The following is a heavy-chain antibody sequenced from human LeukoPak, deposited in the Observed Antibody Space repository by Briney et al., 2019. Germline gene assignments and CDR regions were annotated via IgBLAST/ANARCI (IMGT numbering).Heavy chain of an antibody. J-gene: IGHJ4*02. CDR3: ARVVDCSGGSCYKSYFDY. CDR2: ISSSSSYT. CDR1: GFTFSDYY. D-gene: IGHD2-15*01. Sequence: GGSLRLSCAASGFTFSDYYMSWIRQAPGKGLEWVSYISSSSSYTNYADSVKGRFTISRDNAKNSLYLQMNSLRAEDTAVYYCARVVDCSGGSCYKSYFDYWGQGTLVTVSS. V-gene: IGHV3-11*06.